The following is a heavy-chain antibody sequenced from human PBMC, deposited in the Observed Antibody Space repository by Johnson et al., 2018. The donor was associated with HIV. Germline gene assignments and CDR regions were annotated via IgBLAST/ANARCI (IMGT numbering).Heavy chain of an antibody. J-gene: IGHJ3*02. CDR1: GFTFSSYA. CDR3: AREFPITMVRGVMIGDAFDI. D-gene: IGHD3-10*01. CDR2: ISYDGSNK. V-gene: IGHV3-30-3*01. Sequence: QVQLVKSGGGVVQPGRSLRLSCAASGFTFSSYAMHWVRQAPGKGLEWVAVISYDGSNKYYADSVKGRFTISRDNSKNTLYLQMNSLRAEDTAVYYCAREFPITMVRGVMIGDAFDIWGQGTMVTVSS.